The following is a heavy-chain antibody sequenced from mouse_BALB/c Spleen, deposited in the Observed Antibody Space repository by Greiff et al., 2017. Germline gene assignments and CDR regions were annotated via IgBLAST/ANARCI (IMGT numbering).Heavy chain of an antibody. CDR3: ARGLRQVDY. CDR2: IRNKANGYTT. D-gene: IGHD2-12*01. CDR1: GFTFTDYY. V-gene: IGHV7-3*02. Sequence: EVQLVESGGGLVQPGGSLRLSCATSGFTFTDYYMSWVRQPPGKALEWLGFIRNKANGYTTEYSASVKGRFTISRDNSQSILYLQMNTLRAEDSATYYCARGLRQVDYWGQGTTLTVSS. J-gene: IGHJ2*01.